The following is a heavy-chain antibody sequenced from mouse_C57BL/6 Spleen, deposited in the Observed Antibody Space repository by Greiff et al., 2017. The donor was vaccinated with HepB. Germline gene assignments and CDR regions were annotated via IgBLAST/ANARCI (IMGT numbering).Heavy chain of an antibody. V-gene: IGHV1-61*01. D-gene: IGHD2-4*01. Sequence: QVQLQQPGAELVRPGSSVKLSCKASGYTFTSYWMDWVKQRPGQGLEWIGNIYPSDSETHYNQKFKDKATLTVDKSSSTAYMQLSSLTSEDSAVYYCARGDDYDPFDYWGQGTTLTVSS. CDR3: ARGDDYDPFDY. J-gene: IGHJ2*01. CDR2: IYPSDSET. CDR1: GYTFTSYW.